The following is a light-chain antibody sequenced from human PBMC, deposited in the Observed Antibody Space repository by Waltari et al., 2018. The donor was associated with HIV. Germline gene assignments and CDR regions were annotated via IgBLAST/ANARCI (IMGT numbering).Light chain of an antibody. CDR3: SSYTSTKVL. J-gene: IGLJ2*01. V-gene: IGLV2-14*01. Sequence: QSALTQPASVSGSPGQSLTISCIGTSSDVGGYIYVSWYQHHPGKAPKLMIYEVSNRPSGVSNRFSGSKSGNTASLTISGLQAEDEADYYCSSYTSTKVLFGGGTKLTVL. CDR1: SSDVGGYIY. CDR2: EVS.